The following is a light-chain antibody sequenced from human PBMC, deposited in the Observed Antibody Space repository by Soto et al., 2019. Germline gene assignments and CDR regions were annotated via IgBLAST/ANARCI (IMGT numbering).Light chain of an antibody. CDR2: AAS. CDR3: QQYGSSPRT. J-gene: IGKJ1*01. Sequence: DIQMTQSPSTLSASVGDRVTITCRASQSISSWLAWYQQKPGKAPKLLIYAASSLQSGVSSRFSGSGSGTDFTLTISRLEPEDFAVYYCQQYGSSPRTFGQGTKVDIK. CDR1: QSISSW. V-gene: IGKV1-5*01.